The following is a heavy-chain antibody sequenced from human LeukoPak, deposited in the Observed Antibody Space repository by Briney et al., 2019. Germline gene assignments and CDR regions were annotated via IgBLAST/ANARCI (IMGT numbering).Heavy chain of an antibody. Sequence: GGSLRLSCAASGFTFSSYGMHWVRQAPGKGLEWVAFIRYDGSNKYYADSVKGRFTISRDNSKNTLYLQMNSLRAEDTAVYYCAARGYSYGPFDSWGQGTLVTVSS. CDR2: IRYDGSNK. CDR1: GFTFSSYG. D-gene: IGHD5-18*01. CDR3: AARGYSYGPFDS. J-gene: IGHJ4*02. V-gene: IGHV3-30*02.